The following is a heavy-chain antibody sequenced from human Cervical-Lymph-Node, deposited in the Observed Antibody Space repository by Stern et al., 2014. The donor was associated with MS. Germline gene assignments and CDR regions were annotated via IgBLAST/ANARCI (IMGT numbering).Heavy chain of an antibody. CDR1: GFTFSSYS. V-gene: IGHV3-21*01. J-gene: IGHJ3*02. Sequence: EVQLVESGGGLVKPGGSLRLSCAASGFTFSSYSMNWVRQAPGKGLEWVSSISSSSSYIYYADSVNGRFTISRDNDKNSMYLPMNSLRAEDTAVYYCARDYHYYDSSGYYDDAFDIWGQGTMVTVSS. CDR2: ISSSSSYI. CDR3: ARDYHYYDSSGYYDDAFDI. D-gene: IGHD3-22*01.